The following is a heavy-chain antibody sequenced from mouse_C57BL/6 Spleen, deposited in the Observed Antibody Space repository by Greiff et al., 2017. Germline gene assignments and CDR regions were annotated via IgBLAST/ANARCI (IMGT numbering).Heavy chain of an antibody. J-gene: IGHJ2*01. V-gene: IGHV2-2*01. CDR2: IWSGGST. CDR1: GFSLTSYG. Sequence: QVQLKESGPGLVQPSQSLSITCTVSGFSLTSYGVHWVRQSPGKGLEWLGVIWSGGSTDYNAAFISRLSISKDKSKSHVFVKMNSLQADDTARYYCARKGWDEDLDYWGQGTTLTVSS. CDR3: ARKGWDEDLDY. D-gene: IGHD4-1*01.